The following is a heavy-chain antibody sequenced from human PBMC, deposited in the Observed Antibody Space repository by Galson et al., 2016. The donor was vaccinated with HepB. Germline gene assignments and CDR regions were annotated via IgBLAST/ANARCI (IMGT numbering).Heavy chain of an antibody. Sequence: SVKVSCKASGYTFSNYGITWVRQAPGQGLEWMGWISPYNGHTNYAPNLQDRVTMSTDTSTNTAYMEMRDLRSDDTAVYYCARVDNGDYDDWGQGTLVTVSS. CDR2: ISPYNGHT. D-gene: IGHD4-17*01. CDR3: ARVDNGDYDD. J-gene: IGHJ4*02. V-gene: IGHV1-18*04. CDR1: GYTFSNYG.